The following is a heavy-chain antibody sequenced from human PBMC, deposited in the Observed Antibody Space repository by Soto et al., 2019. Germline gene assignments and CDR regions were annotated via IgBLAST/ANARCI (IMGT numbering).Heavy chain of an antibody. Sequence: TSETLSLTCAVSGGSISSSNWWSWVRQPPGKGLEWIGEIYHSGSTNYNPSLKSRVTISVDKSKNQFSLKLSSVTAADTAVYYCARIGSSWYYYYYGMDVWGQGTTVTVS. V-gene: IGHV4-4*02. J-gene: IGHJ6*02. CDR2: IYHSGST. CDR3: ARIGSSWYYYYYGMDV. D-gene: IGHD6-13*01. CDR1: GGSISSSNW.